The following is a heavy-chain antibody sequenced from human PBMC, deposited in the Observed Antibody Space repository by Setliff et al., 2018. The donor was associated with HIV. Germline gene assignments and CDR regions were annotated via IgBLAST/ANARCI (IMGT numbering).Heavy chain of an antibody. V-gene: IGHV3-7*03. J-gene: IGHJ3*02. Sequence: PGGSLRLSCAASGFTFSSYWMSWVRQAPGKGLEWVANIKQDGSEKDYVDSVKGRFTISRDNAKNSLYLQMNSLRAEDTAVYYCARDRYYYDSSGYYYPDAFDIWGQGTMVTVSS. CDR2: IKQDGSEK. CDR1: GFTFSSYW. CDR3: ARDRYYYDSSGYYYPDAFDI. D-gene: IGHD3-22*01.